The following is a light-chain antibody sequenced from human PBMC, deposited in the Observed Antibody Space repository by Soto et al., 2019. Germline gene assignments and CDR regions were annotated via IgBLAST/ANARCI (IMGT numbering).Light chain of an antibody. V-gene: IGLV1-40*01. CDR2: GNS. CDR3: QSYDISLSGLWV. CDR1: SSNIGAGYD. Sequence: QSVLTQPPSVSGAPGQRVTISCTGSSSNIGAGYDVHWYQQLPGTAPKLLIYGNSNRPSGVPDRFSGSKSGTSASLAITGLQAEDEADYYCQSYDISLSGLWVFGGGTQLTVL. J-gene: IGLJ3*02.